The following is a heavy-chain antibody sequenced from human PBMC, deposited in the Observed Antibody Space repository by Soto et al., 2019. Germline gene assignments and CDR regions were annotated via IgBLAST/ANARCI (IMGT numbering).Heavy chain of an antibody. J-gene: IGHJ6*02. CDR2: IYSGGST. CDR3: ARSQHLPGYNLYYYYGMDV. CDR1: GFTVSSNY. V-gene: IGHV3-53*01. Sequence: GGSLRLSCAASGFTVSSNYMSWVRQAPGKGLEWVSVIYSGGSTYYADSVKGRFTISRDNSKNTLYLQMNSLRAEDTAVYYCARSQHLPGYNLYYYYGMDVWGQGTTVTVSS. D-gene: IGHD6-25*01.